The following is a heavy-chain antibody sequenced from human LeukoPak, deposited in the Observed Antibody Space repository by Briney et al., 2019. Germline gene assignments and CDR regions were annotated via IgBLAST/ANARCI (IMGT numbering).Heavy chain of an antibody. CDR1: GFTFSSYS. D-gene: IGHD1-26*01. J-gene: IGHJ4*02. CDR2: ISSSSSYI. Sequence: KPGGSLRLSCAASGFTFSSYSMNWVRQAPGKGLEWVSSISSSSSYIYYADSVKGRFTISRDNAKNSLYLQMNSLRAEDTAVYYCARDSGIYSGSYYYFNYWGQGTLVTVSS. V-gene: IGHV3-21*01. CDR3: ARDSGIYSGSYYYFNY.